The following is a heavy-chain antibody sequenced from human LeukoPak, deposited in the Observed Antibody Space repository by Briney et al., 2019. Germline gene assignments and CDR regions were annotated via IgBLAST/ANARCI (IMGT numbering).Heavy chain of an antibody. CDR3: ARDDYSHYYGMDV. V-gene: IGHV3-53*01. CDR1: GFTVSSNY. Sequence: PGGSLRLSCAASGFTVSSNYMSWVRQAPGKGLEWVSVIYSGGSTYYADSVKGRFTISRDNSKNTLYLQMNSLRAEDTAVYYCARDDYSHYYGMDVWGQGTTVTVSS. J-gene: IGHJ6*02. D-gene: IGHD4-11*01. CDR2: IYSGGST.